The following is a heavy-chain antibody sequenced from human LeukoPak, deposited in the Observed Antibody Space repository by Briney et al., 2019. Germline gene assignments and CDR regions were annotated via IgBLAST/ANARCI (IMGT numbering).Heavy chain of an antibody. J-gene: IGHJ5*02. D-gene: IGHD2-15*01. V-gene: IGHV1-69*04. CDR3: ARAKRSKYCSGGSCSSIWFDP. Sequence: SVKVSCKASGYTFTSYGISWVRQAPGQGLEWMGRIIPILGIANYAQKSQGRVTITADKSTSTAYMELSSLRSEDTAVYYCARAKRSKYCSGGSCSSIWFDPWGQGTLVTVSS. CDR1: GYTFTSYG. CDR2: IIPILGIA.